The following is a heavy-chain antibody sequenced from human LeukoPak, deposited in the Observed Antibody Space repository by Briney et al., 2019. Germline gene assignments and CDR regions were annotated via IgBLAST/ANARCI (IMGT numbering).Heavy chain of an antibody. D-gene: IGHD2-2*01. CDR3: ARESVGDIVVVPAAQGWFDP. Sequence: GGSLRLSCAASGFTFSSYGMHWVRQAPGKGLEWVAVISYDGSNKYYADSVKGRFTISRDNSKNTLYLQMNSLRAEDTAVYYCARESVGDIVVVPAAQGWFDPWGQGTLVTVSS. V-gene: IGHV3-30*03. CDR1: GFTFSSYG. CDR2: ISYDGSNK. J-gene: IGHJ5*02.